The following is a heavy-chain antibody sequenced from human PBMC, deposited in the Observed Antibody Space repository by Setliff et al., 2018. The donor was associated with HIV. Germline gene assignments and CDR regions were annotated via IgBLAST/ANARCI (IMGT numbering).Heavy chain of an antibody. D-gene: IGHD6-19*01. Sequence: ASVKVSCKASGYTFTSYGISWVRQAPGQGLEWMGWISAYNGNTNYAQKLQGRVTMTTDTSTSTAYMELRSLRSDDTAVYYCARVPYRSAWFSGGHDALDVWGQGTMVTVSS. CDR2: ISAYNGNT. CDR1: GYTFTSYG. CDR3: ARVPYRSAWFSGGHDALDV. J-gene: IGHJ3*01. V-gene: IGHV1-18*01.